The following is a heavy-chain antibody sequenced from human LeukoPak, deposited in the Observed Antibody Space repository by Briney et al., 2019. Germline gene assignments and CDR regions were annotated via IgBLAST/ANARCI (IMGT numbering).Heavy chain of an antibody. J-gene: IGHJ5*02. CDR1: GYNLTSYW. V-gene: IGHV5-51*01. CDR3: ARQYKATNWFDP. CDR2: IYPGDSDT. Sequence: GESLKISCQGSGYNLTSYWIGRVRQMPGKGLEWMGIIYPGDSDTRYSPSFQGQVTISADKSISTAYLQWSSLKASDTAMYYCARQYKATNWFDPWGQGTLVTVSS. D-gene: IGHD1-1*01.